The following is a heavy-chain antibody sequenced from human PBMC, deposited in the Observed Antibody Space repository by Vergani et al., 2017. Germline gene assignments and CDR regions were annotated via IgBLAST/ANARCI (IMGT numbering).Heavy chain of an antibody. CDR1: GDSISSNNC. Sequence: QVQLQESGPGLVKPPGTLSLTCAVSGDSISSNNCWTWVRQPPGKGLAWIGEICHTEDTKYSPSLMSRVTVSVDESRNLFTLRLNSVTAADTAVYYCATIGYRRWDYYFDYWGQGILVTVSS. CDR2: ICHTEDT. V-gene: IGHV4-4*03. CDR3: ATIGYRRWDYYFDY. J-gene: IGHJ4*02. D-gene: IGHD2-2*02.